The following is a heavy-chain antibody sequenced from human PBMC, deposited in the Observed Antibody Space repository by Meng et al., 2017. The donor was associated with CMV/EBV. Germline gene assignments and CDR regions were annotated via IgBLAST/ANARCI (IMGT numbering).Heavy chain of an antibody. J-gene: IGHJ6*02. Sequence: GSLRLSCAASGFTFSSYWMSWVRQAPGKGLEWIGSIYYSGSTYYNPSLKSRVTISVDTSKNQFSLKLSSVTAADTAVYYCARDVWSIFGVVIKEVGMDVWGQGTTVTVSS. CDR2: IYYSGST. V-gene: IGHV4-39*07. D-gene: IGHD3-3*01. CDR3: ARDVWSIFGVVIKEVGMDV. CDR1: GFTFSSYW.